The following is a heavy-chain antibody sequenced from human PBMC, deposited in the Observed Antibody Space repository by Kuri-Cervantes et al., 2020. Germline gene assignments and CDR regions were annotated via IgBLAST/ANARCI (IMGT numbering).Heavy chain of an antibody. CDR3: ARNYDYVWGSYKDAFDI. CDR1: GFTISSYW. V-gene: IGHV3-74*01. D-gene: IGHD3-16*01. Sequence: LSLTCAASGFTISSYWMHWVRQAPGRGLVWVSHIQSDGSTTTYADSVKGRFTISRDDAKNTLYLRMDSLRTEDTALYYCARNYDYVWGSYKDAFDIWGQGTMVTVSS. CDR2: IQSDGSTT. J-gene: IGHJ3*02.